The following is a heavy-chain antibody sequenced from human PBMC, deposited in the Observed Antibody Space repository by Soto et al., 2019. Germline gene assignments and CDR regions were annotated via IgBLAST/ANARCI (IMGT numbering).Heavy chain of an antibody. CDR3: ARAGPAFGVVRTFDY. D-gene: IGHD3-3*01. J-gene: IGHJ4*02. Sequence: EVQLVESGGGLVKPGGSLRLSCAASGFTFSSYSMNWVRRAPGKGLEWVSSISSSSSYIYYADSVKGRFTISRDNAKNSLYLQMNSLRAEDTAVYYCARAGPAFGVVRTFDYWGQGTLVTVSS. V-gene: IGHV3-21*01. CDR2: ISSSSSYI. CDR1: GFTFSSYS.